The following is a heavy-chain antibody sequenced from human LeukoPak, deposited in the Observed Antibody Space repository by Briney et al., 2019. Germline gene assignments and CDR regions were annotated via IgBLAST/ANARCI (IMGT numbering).Heavy chain of an antibody. CDR3: ASDSHIVVVTAIHRYFQH. CDR2: INPNSGGT. J-gene: IGHJ1*01. Sequence: ASVKVSCKASGYTFIGYYMHWVRQAPGQGLEWMGRINPNSGGTNYAQKFQGRVTMTRDTSISTAYMELSRLRSDDTAVYYCASDSHIVVVTAIHRYFQHWGQGTLVTVSS. V-gene: IGHV1-2*06. D-gene: IGHD2-21*02. CDR1: GYTFIGYY.